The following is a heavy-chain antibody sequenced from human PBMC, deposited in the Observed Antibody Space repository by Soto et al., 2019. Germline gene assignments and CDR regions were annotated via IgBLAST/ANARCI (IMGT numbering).Heavy chain of an antibody. D-gene: IGHD3-22*01. Sequence: LSLTCAVYGGSFSGYYWSWIRQPPGKGLEWIGEINHSGSTNYNPSLKSRVTISVDTSKNQFSLKLSSVTAADTAVYYCARGPTTSYYYDSSGYFRFPYFDYWGQGTLVTVSS. J-gene: IGHJ4*02. CDR3: ARGPTTSYYYDSSGYFRFPYFDY. CDR1: GGSFSGYY. V-gene: IGHV4-34*01. CDR2: INHSGST.